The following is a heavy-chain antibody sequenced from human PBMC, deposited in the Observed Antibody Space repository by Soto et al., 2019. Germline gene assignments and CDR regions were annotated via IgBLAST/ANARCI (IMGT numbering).Heavy chain of an antibody. CDR1: SDSISGENW. J-gene: IGHJ4*02. D-gene: IGHD6-25*01. V-gene: IGHV4-4*02. CDR3: ARVFSSSSGWMYYLDF. Sequence: QVQLQESGPGLVKSSETLSLTCTVSSDSISGENWWCWVRQPPGMEWEWIGEIFHTGGTNYNPSLMSRVTTELDKSNNHFSPKLISATAADTAVDYCARVFSSSSGWMYYLDFWSQGTLVSVSS. CDR2: IFHTGGT.